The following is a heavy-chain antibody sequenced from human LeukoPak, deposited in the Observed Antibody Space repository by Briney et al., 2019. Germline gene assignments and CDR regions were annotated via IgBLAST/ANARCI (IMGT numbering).Heavy chain of an antibody. CDR3: ARGHTSGWSNFDC. V-gene: IGHV3-21*01. J-gene: IGHJ4*02. CDR1: GFTFNTYA. CDR2: IGGNSAFI. Sequence: GGSPRLSCAASGFTFNTYAMTWVRQAPGKGLEWVSSIGGNSAFIYYADSVRGRFTISRDNAKNSLYLQMSSLRAEDTAVYYCARGHTSGWSNFDCWGLGTLVTVPT. D-gene: IGHD6-19*01.